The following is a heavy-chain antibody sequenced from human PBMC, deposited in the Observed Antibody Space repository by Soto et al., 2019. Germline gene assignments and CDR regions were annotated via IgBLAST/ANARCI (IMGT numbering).Heavy chain of an antibody. CDR2: IYYSGST. CDR3: ARAQYSSSWYKTDY. Sequence: TLSLACTVAGCSISSGGYYWSWIRQHPGKGLEWIGYIYYSGSTYYNPSLKSRVTISVDTSKNQFSLKLSSVTAADTAVYYCARAQYSSSWYKTDYWGQGPLVTVSS. CDR1: GCSISSGGYY. D-gene: IGHD6-13*01. V-gene: IGHV4-31*03. J-gene: IGHJ4*02.